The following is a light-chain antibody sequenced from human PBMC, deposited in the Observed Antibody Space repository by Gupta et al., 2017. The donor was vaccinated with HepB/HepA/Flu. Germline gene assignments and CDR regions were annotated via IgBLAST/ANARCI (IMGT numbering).Light chain of an antibody. V-gene: IGLV2-14*01. J-gene: IGLJ3*02. CDR1: SSDIGSDNY. Sequence: QSALTQPASVSESLGQSITISCTGSSSDIGSDNYVSWYQQHPGKAPKLIIFDVTNRPSGLSDRFSGSKSGNTASLTISGLQAEDEADYYCSSFTTSSTWVFGGGTKLTVL. CDR3: SSFTTSSTWV. CDR2: DVT.